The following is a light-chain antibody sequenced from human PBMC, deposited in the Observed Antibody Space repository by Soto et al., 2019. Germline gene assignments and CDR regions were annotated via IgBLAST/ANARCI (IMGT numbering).Light chain of an antibody. Sequence: QSVLTQPASVSGSPGQSITISCTGTSSDVGGYNYVSWYQHHPGKAPKLMIFEVTNRPSGVSNRFSGSRSGNTASLTISGLQAEDEADYYCSSYTSSNTPCVFGTGTKVTVL. CDR3: SSYTSSNTPCV. CDR1: SSDVGGYNY. CDR2: EVT. V-gene: IGLV2-14*01. J-gene: IGLJ1*01.